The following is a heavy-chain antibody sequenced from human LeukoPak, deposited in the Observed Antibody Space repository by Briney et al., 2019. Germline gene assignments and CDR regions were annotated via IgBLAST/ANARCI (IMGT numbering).Heavy chain of an antibody. Sequence: SETLPLTCTVSGDSFSSVTDYWAWIRQPPGKGLEWIASGDYSGGTYYNPSLESRVAISTDMSKSQFSLKLTSVTGADTAVYYCAGERGEEYSSGWYKTNYFDNWGQGIRVTVSS. D-gene: IGHD6-19*01. V-gene: IGHV4-39*07. CDR1: GDSFSSVTDY. J-gene: IGHJ4*02. CDR2: GDYSGGT. CDR3: AGERGEEYSSGWYKTNYFDN.